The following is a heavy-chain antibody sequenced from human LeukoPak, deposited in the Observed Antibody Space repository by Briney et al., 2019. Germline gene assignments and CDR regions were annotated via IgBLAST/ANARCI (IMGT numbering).Heavy chain of an antibody. Sequence: ASVKVSCKASGYTYTSYTIHWVRQAPGQRLEWMGWINAGNGNTKYSQEFQDRVTITRDTSASTAYMELSSLRSEDMAVYYCARARYETRIWPKSRYDYYHYMDVWGKGTTVTVSS. CDR2: INAGNGNT. D-gene: IGHD3-3*01. J-gene: IGHJ6*03. CDR1: GYTYTSYT. V-gene: IGHV1-3*03. CDR3: ARARYETRIWPKSRYDYYHYMDV.